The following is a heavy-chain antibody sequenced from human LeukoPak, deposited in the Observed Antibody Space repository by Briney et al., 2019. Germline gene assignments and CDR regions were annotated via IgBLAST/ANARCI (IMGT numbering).Heavy chain of an antibody. CDR1: GDPFTSYA. CDR3: ARGRYCSSTSCYWFDY. Sequence: ASLKVSCRASGDPFTSYAMHWVRHAPGQRLEWMGWINAGNGNTKYSQKFQGRVTITRDTSASTAYMELSSLRSEDTAVYYCARGRYCSSTSCYWFDYWGQGTLVTVSS. J-gene: IGHJ4*02. D-gene: IGHD2-2*01. V-gene: IGHV1-3*01. CDR2: INAGNGNT.